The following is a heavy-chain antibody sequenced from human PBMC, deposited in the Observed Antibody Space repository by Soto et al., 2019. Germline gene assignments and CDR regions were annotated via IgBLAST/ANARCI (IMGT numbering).Heavy chain of an antibody. CDR3: ARHHGSPGSYFGMDV. CDR2: IYPGDSDT. CDR1: GYSFTSYW. D-gene: IGHD6-13*01. V-gene: IGHV5-51*01. Sequence: RGESLKISCKGSGYSFTSYWINWVRQMPGKGLEWMGIIYPGDSDTRYSPSFQGQVTISADKSISTAYLQWRSLKASDTAMYYCARHHGSPGSYFGMDVWGQGTTLTVSS. J-gene: IGHJ6*02.